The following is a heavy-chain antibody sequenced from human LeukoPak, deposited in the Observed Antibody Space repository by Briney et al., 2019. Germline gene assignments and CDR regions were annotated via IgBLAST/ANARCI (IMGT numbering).Heavy chain of an antibody. CDR3: AMDINGDLFHV. D-gene: IGHD2-2*03. CDR1: EFSFSSYW. CDR2: IKSDGSAT. Sequence: PGGSLRLSCAGSEFSFSSYWMHWVRHPPEKGLDWVFSIKSDGSATAYADSVKGRFSMSTDSAKYTASLHMNSLRVEDTAMYYCAMDINGDLFHVWGQGTPVTVSS. V-gene: IGHV3-74*01. J-gene: IGHJ4*02.